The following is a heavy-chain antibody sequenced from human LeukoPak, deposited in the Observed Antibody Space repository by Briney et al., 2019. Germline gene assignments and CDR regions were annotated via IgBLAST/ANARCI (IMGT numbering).Heavy chain of an antibody. Sequence: PGGSLRLSCAASGFPFSYYWMHWVRQAPGEGLVWVSRIDGDGSSTSYADSVKGRFSISRDNAKNTVYLQMDSLRAEDTAVYYCARVGRLQSFDAFDIWGQGTTVTVSS. CDR1: GFPFSYYW. V-gene: IGHV3-74*01. J-gene: IGHJ3*02. CDR2: IDGDGSST. D-gene: IGHD4-11*01. CDR3: ARVGRLQSFDAFDI.